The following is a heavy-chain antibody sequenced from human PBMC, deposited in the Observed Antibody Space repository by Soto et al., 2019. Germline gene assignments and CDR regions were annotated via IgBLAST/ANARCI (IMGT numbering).Heavy chain of an antibody. Sequence: SETLSLTCTVSGGSTNGYYWSWIRQPPGKGLEWIGYIYYSGSTKYNPSLRSRATMSVDTSKNQFSLKLTSVTAADTAVYYCARVGERWQYIDWFYYLDYWGQGARVTVSS. CDR1: GGSTNGYY. D-gene: IGHD3-9*01. J-gene: IGHJ4*02. V-gene: IGHV4-59*01. CDR3: ARVGERWQYIDWFYYLDY. CDR2: IYYSGST.